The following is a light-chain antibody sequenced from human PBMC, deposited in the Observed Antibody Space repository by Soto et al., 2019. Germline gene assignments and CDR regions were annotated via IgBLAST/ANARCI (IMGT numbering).Light chain of an antibody. CDR1: QSVSSNF. V-gene: IGKV3-20*01. Sequence: EIVLTQSPGTLSLSPGERATLSCRASQSVSSNFLAWYQQKPGQAPRLLIYDGSNRATGIPDRFSGSGSGTDFTLTISRLEPEDFAVYYCQQYVSSPRTFGQGTKVDIK. CDR2: DGS. J-gene: IGKJ1*01. CDR3: QQYVSSPRT.